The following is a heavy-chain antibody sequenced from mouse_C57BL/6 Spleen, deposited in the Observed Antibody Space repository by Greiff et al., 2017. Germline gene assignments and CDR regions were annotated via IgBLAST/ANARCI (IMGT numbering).Heavy chain of an antibody. V-gene: IGHV14-2*01. J-gene: IGHJ3*01. Sequence: EVQRVESGAELVKPGASVKLSCTASGFNIKDYYMHWVKQRTEQGLEWIGRIDPEDGETIYAPKFQGKATITADTSSNTAYLQLSSLTSEDTAVYYCARTGTEAWFAYWGQGTLVTVSA. CDR3: ARTGTEAWFAY. CDR1: GFNIKDYY. D-gene: IGHD4-1*01. CDR2: IDPEDGET.